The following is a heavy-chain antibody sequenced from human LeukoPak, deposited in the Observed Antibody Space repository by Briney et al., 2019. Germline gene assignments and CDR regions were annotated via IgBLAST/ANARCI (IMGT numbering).Heavy chain of an antibody. CDR1: GGSISSGSYY. CDR3: AKWERLNRVFL. Sequence: KPSQTLSLTCTVSGGSISSGSYYWSWIRQPAGKGLEWIGRIYTSGSTNYNPSLKSRVAISMDTSKNQFSLNLNSVTAADTAVYYCAKWERLNRVFLWGQGTLVAVSS. D-gene: IGHD1-26*01. V-gene: IGHV4-61*02. CDR2: IYTSGST. J-gene: IGHJ4*02.